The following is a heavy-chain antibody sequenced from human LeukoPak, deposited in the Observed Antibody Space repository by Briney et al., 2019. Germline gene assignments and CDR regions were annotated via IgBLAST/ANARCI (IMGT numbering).Heavy chain of an antibody. CDR1: GYTFTSYG. D-gene: IGHD3-22*01. V-gene: IGHV1-18*01. CDR2: ISAYNGNT. J-gene: IGHJ4*02. Sequence: ASVKVSCKASGYTFTSYGISWVRQAPGQGLEWMGWISAYNGNTNYAQKLQGRVTMTTDTSTSTAYMELRSLRSDDTAVYYCASVKYYYDSSGHYGELDYWGQGTLVTVSS. CDR3: ASVKYYYDSSGHYGELDY.